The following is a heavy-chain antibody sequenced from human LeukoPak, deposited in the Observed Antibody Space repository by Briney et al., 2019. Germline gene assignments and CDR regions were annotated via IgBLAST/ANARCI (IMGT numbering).Heavy chain of an antibody. CDR2: IYYSGST. J-gene: IGHJ6*03. CDR3: ARHDRDCSSTSCYHYMDV. CDR1: GGSISTSGYY. D-gene: IGHD2-2*01. Sequence: PSETLSLTCTVSGGSISTSGYYWGWIRQPPGKGLEWIGTIYYSGSTYSNPSLKSRVTISVDTSKNQFSLKLSTVTAADTAVYYCARHDRDCSSTSCYHYMDVWGKGTTVTVSS. V-gene: IGHV4-39*01.